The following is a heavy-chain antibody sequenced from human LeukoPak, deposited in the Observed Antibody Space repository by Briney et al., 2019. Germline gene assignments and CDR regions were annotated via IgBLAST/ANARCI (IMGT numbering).Heavy chain of an antibody. CDR3: ARGDDCSYSSCERRWFDP. V-gene: IGHV4-59*08. CDR2: IYYSGSI. CDR1: GGSISTYY. Sequence: SETLSLTCTVSGGSISTYYWSWIRQPPGKGLEWIGNIYYSGSINYNPSLKSRVTISVDTSKNQFSLKLSSVTAADTAVYYCARGDDCSYSSCERRWFDPWGQGTLVTDSS. J-gene: IGHJ5*02. D-gene: IGHD2-2*01.